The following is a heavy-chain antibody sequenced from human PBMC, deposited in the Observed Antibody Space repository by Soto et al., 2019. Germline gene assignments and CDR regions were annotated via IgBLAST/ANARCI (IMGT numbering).Heavy chain of an antibody. Sequence: ASVKVSCKASGYTFTSYGISWVRQAPGQGLEWMGWISAYNGNTNYAQKLQGRVTMTTDTSMSTAYMELRSLRSDDTAVYYCARGHDSSSWSQGVWYFDYWGQGTLVTVSS. J-gene: IGHJ4*02. CDR1: GYTFTSYG. V-gene: IGHV1-18*01. CDR2: ISAYNGNT. CDR3: ARGHDSSSWSQGVWYFDY. D-gene: IGHD6-13*01.